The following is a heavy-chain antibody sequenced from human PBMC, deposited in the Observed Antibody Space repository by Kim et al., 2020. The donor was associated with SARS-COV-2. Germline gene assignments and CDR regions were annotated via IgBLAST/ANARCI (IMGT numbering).Heavy chain of an antibody. CDR2: VYYTGAT. D-gene: IGHD3-3*01. Sequence: SETLSLTCTVSGGSISSSAYYWGWIRQPPGKGLEWIGCVYYTGATYYNPSLKSRVTISVDTSKNQFSLKLSSVTAADTAVYYCARHFLGTSIRFLGLHQFEYWGERALGTVSS. CDR3: ARHFLGTSIRFLGLHQFEY. V-gene: IGHV4-39*01. CDR1: GGSISSSAYY. J-gene: IGHJ4*02.